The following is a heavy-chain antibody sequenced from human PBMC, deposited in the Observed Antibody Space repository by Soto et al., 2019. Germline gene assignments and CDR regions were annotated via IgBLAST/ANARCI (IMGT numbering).Heavy chain of an antibody. D-gene: IGHD1-26*01. CDR2: ISSGST. J-gene: IGHJ4*02. CDR1: GGSSIGCY. Sequence: SETLSLTCAVYGGSSIGCYCTFIRHSPGKGLEWIGEISSGSTNYNPSLKSRVTISADTSKNQFSLKLRSVTAADTAVYYCARGPYSRGVGATNPSHWGQGTLVTVSS. CDR3: ARGPYSRGVGATNPSH. V-gene: IGHV4-34*01.